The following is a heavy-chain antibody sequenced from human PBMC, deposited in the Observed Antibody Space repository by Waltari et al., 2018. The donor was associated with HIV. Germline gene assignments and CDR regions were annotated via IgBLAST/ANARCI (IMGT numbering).Heavy chain of an antibody. D-gene: IGHD1-1*01. J-gene: IGHJ3*02. V-gene: IGHV1-46*01. CDR2: INPSGGST. CDR1: GYTFTRYY. Sequence: VQLLQSGAEVKKPGASVRVSCKASGYTFTRYYMHWVRQAPAQGLGWMGLINPSGGSTTYAQNFQGRVTMTRDTSSSTVYMELSSLTSEDTAVYYCATQQRRAFDIWGLGTMVAVSS. CDR3: ATQQRRAFDI.